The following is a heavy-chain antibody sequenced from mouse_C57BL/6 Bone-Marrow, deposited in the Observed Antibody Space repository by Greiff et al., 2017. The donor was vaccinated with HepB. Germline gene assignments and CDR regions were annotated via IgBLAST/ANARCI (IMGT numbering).Heavy chain of an antibody. J-gene: IGHJ2*01. D-gene: IGHD1-1*01. CDR2: INPNNGGT. CDR1: GYTFTDYN. V-gene: IGHV1-18*01. Sequence: VHVKQSGPELVKPGASVKIPCKASGYTFTDYNMDWVKQSHGKSLEWIGDINPNNGGTIYNQKFKGKATLTVDKSSSTAYMELRSLTSEDTAVYYCARGVTTVVATENYFDYWGQGTTLTVSS. CDR3: ARGVTTVVATENYFDY.